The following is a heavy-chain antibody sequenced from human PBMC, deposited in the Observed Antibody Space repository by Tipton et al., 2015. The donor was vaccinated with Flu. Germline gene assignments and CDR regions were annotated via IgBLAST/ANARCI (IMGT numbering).Heavy chain of an antibody. J-gene: IGHJ4*02. CDR1: GGSFSGYY. V-gene: IGHV3-7*01. CDR2: IKEDGSEK. D-gene: IGHD2-15*01. CDR3: ARGASNGDSFG. Sequence: LSLTCAVYGGSFSGYYWSWIRQAPGKGLEWVANIKEDGSEKKYADSVKGRFTISRDNAENSLYLQMTSLRAEDTAVYSCARGASNGDSFGWGQGTLVTVSS.